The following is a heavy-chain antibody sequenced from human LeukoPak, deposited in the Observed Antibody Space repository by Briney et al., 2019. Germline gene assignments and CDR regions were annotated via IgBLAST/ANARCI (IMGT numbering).Heavy chain of an antibody. D-gene: IGHD3-10*01. CDR2: ISGSGGNT. CDR3: AKGLKDGLGSGSFDY. J-gene: IGHJ4*02. Sequence: GGSLRLSCAVSGFTFSDYYMSWVRQAPGKGLEWVSAISGSGGNTNFADSVKGRCTISRDNSKNTLYLQVNGLRAEDTAVYYCAKGLKDGLGSGSFDYWGQGTLVTVSS. CDR1: GFTFSDYY. V-gene: IGHV3-23*01.